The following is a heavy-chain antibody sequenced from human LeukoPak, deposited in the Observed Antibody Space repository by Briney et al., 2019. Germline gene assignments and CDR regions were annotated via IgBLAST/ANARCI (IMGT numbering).Heavy chain of an antibody. CDR2: ISYDGSKK. Sequence: GGSLRLSCAASGFSLSSYAIHWVRQAPGKGLEWVAIISYDGSKKYYADSVKGRFTISRDNSKNTLYLQMNSLKTEDTAVYYCQSSGVVAGRDAFDVWGQGTMVTVSS. V-gene: IGHV3-30*04. J-gene: IGHJ3*01. CDR3: QSSGVVAGRDAFDV. CDR1: GFSLSSYA. D-gene: IGHD3-3*01.